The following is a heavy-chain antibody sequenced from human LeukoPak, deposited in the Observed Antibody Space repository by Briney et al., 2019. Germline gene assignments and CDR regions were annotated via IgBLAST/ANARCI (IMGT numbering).Heavy chain of an antibody. D-gene: IGHD6-13*01. Sequence: GGSLGLSCAASGFTFSSYGMHWVRQAPGKGLEWVAVISYDGSNKYYADSVKGRFTISRDNSKNTLYLQMNSLRGEDTAVYYCAKVKAHSSSWYWFDPWGQGTLVTVSS. CDR1: GFTFSSYG. V-gene: IGHV3-30*18. CDR3: AKVKAHSSSWYWFDP. CDR2: ISYDGSNK. J-gene: IGHJ5*02.